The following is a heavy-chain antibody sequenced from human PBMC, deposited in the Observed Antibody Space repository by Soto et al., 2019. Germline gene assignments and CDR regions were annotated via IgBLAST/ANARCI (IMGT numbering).Heavy chain of an antibody. D-gene: IGHD1-1*01. Sequence: SETLSLTCTLSGGSVRAPDWWNWVRQSPDKGLEWIAEVHISGHSNYNPSLRSRVSVSIDSSKNQFYLNLNSVTAADAAIYYCARVRQGCSANNCYFDPWGQGTQVTVSS. CDR3: ARVRQGCSANNCYFDP. J-gene: IGHJ5*01. CDR1: GGSVRAPDW. V-gene: IGHV4-4*02. CDR2: VHISGHS.